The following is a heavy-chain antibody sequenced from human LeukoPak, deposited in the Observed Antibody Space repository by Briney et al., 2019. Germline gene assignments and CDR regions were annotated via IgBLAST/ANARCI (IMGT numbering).Heavy chain of an antibody. J-gene: IGHJ4*02. Sequence: GASVKVSCKASGGTFSSYTISWVRQAPGQGLEWMGRIIPILGIANYAQKFQGRVTITADRSTSTAYMELSSRRSEDTAVYYCAREGDMTPFDYWGQGTLVTVFS. CDR2: IIPILGIA. CDR3: AREGDMTPFDY. V-gene: IGHV1-69*04. CDR1: GGTFSSYT.